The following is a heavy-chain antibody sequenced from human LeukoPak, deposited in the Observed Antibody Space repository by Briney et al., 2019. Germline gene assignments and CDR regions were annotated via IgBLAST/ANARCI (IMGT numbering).Heavy chain of an antibody. J-gene: IGHJ5*02. D-gene: IGHD3-10*01. CDR1: GGSISSSSYY. CDR2: IYYSGST. Sequence: SETLSLTCTVSGGSISSSSYYWGWIRQPPGKGLEWIGSIYYSGSTYYNPSLKSRVTISVDTSKNQFSLKLSSVTAADTAVYYCARSRGSGSYYNVGWFDPWGQGTLVTVSS. CDR3: ARSRGSGSYYNVGWFDP. V-gene: IGHV4-39*01.